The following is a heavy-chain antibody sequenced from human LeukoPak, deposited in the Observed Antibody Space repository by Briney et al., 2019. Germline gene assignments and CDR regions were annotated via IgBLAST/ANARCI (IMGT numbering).Heavy chain of an antibody. J-gene: IGHJ4*02. D-gene: IGHD3-16*02. Sequence: GGSLRLSCAASGFTFSSYAMNWVRQAPGKGLEWVSTITGSGGSTYYTDSVEGRFTISRDNSKNTLYLQMNSLRPEDTAVYYCAKGGLGESSLNNFDYWGQGTLVTVSS. CDR1: GFTFSSYA. CDR3: AKGGLGESSLNNFDY. V-gene: IGHV3-23*01. CDR2: ITGSGGST.